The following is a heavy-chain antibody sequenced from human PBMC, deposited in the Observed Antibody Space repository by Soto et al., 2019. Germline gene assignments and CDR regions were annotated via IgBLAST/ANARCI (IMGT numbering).Heavy chain of an antibody. CDR1: GGSISGYY. D-gene: IGHD3-22*01. V-gene: IGHV4-59*01. J-gene: IGHJ4*02. CDR3: VRNGEYSSYFDH. Sequence: SETLSLTCTVSGGSISGYYWSWIWQPPGKGLEWIGYTYYTGSTSYNPSLKSRVTISVDRPKNQFSLKLSSVTAADTAVYYCVRNGEYSSYFDHWGQGILVTVSS. CDR2: TYYTGST.